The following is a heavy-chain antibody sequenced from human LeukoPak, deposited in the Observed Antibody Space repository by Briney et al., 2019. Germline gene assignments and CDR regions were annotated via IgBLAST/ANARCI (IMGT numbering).Heavy chain of an antibody. V-gene: IGHV3-21*01. J-gene: IGHJ4*02. Sequence: GGSLRLSCAASGFTFSSYSMNWVRQAPGKGLEWVSSISSSSSYIYYADSVKGRFTISRDNAKNSLYLQMNSLRAEDTAVYCCARPFAPRRVNGDYDKWGQGTLVTVSS. CDR3: ARPFAPRRVNGDYDK. CDR2: ISSSSSYI. D-gene: IGHD4-17*01. CDR1: GFTFSSYS.